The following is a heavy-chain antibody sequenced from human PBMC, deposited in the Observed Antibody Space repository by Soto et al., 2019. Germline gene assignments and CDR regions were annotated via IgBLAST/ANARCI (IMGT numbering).Heavy chain of an antibody. V-gene: IGHV3-21*02. Sequence: EVQLVESGGGLVKPGGSLRLSCTASGFAFNTYSMNWVRQAPGKGLEWVSSINEDSTYIYYADSLRGRITISRDNAKDSLFLQMNSLRPDDTAVYYCTPGRFGSNEWSFDYWGQGTLVTVSS. D-gene: IGHD2-8*01. J-gene: IGHJ4*02. CDR2: INEDSTYI. CDR3: TPGRFGSNEWSFDY. CDR1: GFAFNTYS.